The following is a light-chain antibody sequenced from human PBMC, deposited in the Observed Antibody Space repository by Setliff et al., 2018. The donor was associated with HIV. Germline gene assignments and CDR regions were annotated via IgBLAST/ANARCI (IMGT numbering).Light chain of an antibody. CDR2: DVS. J-gene: IGLJ1*01. CDR3: CSYAGSPYV. CDR1: SSDVGGYNY. Sequence: QSVLTQPRSVSGSLGQSVTISCTGTSSDVGGYNYVSWYQQHPGKAPKLMIHDVSKRPSGVPDRFSASKSGNTASLTISGLQAEDEADYYCCSYAGSPYVFGTGTKV. V-gene: IGLV2-11*01.